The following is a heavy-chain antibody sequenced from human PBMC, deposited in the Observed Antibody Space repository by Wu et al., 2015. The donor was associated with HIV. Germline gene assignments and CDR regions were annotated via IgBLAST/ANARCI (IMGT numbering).Heavy chain of an antibody. D-gene: IGHD1-26*01. V-gene: IGHV1-8*01. CDR2: MNPKTGNT. CDR3: ARGSSGSYSGDFHF. CDR1: GYTFNNYD. Sequence: QLQLVQSGSEVKKPGASVKVSCKASGYTFNNYDVNWVRRAAGQGLEWMGWMNPKTGNTGYAEKFQGRFTITSNTSTNTTYMELSSVTSEDTAVYYCARGSSGSYSGDFHFWGQGTLVTVSS. J-gene: IGHJ4*02.